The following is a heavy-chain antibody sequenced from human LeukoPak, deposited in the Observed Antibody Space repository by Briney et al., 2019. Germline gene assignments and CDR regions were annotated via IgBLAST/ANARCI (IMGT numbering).Heavy chain of an antibody. CDR3: ARTYYLKFDS. J-gene: IGHJ5*01. Sequence: SETLSLTCTVSGDSVSDGSYYWSWIRQQPGKGLEWIGYIYHSGSTFYNPSLRSRLTISLDTSKNQFFLKLRSVTAADTAVYFCARTYYLKFDSWGQGSLATVTS. CDR2: IYHSGST. D-gene: IGHD3-10*01. CDR1: GDSVSDGSYY. V-gene: IGHV4-31*03.